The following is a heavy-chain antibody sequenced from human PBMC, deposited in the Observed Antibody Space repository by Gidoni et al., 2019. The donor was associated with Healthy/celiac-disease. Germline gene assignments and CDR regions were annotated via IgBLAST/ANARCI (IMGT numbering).Heavy chain of an antibody. CDR3: ARGRTLGVLWFGELFDY. CDR1: GGSISSYY. D-gene: IGHD3-10*01. J-gene: IGHJ4*02. Sequence: QVQLQESGPGLVKPSETLSLTCTVSGGSISSYYWSWIRQPPGKGLEWIGYIYYSGSTNYNPSLKSRVTISVDTSKNQFSLKLSSVTAADTAVYYCARGRTLGVLWFGELFDYWGQGTLVTVSS. CDR2: IYYSGST. V-gene: IGHV4-59*01.